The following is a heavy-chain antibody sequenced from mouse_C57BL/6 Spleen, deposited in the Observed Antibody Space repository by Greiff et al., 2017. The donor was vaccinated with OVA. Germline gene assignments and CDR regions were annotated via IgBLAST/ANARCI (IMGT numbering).Heavy chain of an antibody. V-gene: IGHV2-2*01. CDR1: GFSFTSYG. CDR3: ARNREGLPAASDY. Sequence: QVQLQQSGPGLVQPSQSLSITCTVSGFSFTSYGVHWVRQSPGKGLEWLGVIWSGGSTDYNAAFISRLSISKDNSKSQVFFKMNSLQAYDTAIYYWARNREGLPAASDYWGQGTSVTVSS. D-gene: IGHD6-2*01. J-gene: IGHJ4*01. CDR2: IWSGGST.